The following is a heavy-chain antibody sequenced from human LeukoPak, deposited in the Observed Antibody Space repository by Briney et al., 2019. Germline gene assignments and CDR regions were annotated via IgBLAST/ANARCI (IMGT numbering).Heavy chain of an antibody. Sequence: GGSLRLSCAASGFTFSSYAMSWVRQAPGKGLEWVSAISSSGGSTYYADSVKGRFTISRDNSRNTLYLQLNSLRSEDTAVYYCAKVKGSEGYCSITSCLADYWGQGTLVTVSS. V-gene: IGHV3-23*01. CDR1: GFTFSSYA. CDR2: ISSSGGST. D-gene: IGHD2-2*01. J-gene: IGHJ4*02. CDR3: AKVKGSEGYCSITSCLADY.